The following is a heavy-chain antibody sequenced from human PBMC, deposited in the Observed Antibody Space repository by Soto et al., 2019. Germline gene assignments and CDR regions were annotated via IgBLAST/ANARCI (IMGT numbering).Heavy chain of an antibody. V-gene: IGHV1-46*01. D-gene: IGHD3-22*01. J-gene: IGHJ6*02. CDR1: GYNFTSHY. CDR3: ARVGYSSTGTTFHYHGLDV. Sequence: QVQLVQSGAEVKKPGASVKVSCKASGYNFTSHYMHWVRQAPGQGLESMGIIYPRGGTTIYAQKFQGRVTMTRDTSTHTFYMELSSLRSGDTAMYYCARVGYSSTGTTFHYHGLDVWGQGTTVTVSS. CDR2: IYPRGGTT.